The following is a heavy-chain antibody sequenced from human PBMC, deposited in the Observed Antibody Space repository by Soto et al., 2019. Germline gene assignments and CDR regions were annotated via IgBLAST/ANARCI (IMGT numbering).Heavy chain of an antibody. D-gene: IGHD3-22*01. Sequence: SETLSLTCAVSGGSINSAYYWGWIRQPPGKGLEWIGSIYYSGSTSYNPSLKSRVTISADTSKNQFSLNLNSVTAADTAVYYCASPYRSRSYLGLDFWGLGILVTVSS. CDR1: GGSINSAYY. V-gene: IGHV4-39*01. CDR3: ASPYRSRSYLGLDF. CDR2: IYYSGST. J-gene: IGHJ4*02.